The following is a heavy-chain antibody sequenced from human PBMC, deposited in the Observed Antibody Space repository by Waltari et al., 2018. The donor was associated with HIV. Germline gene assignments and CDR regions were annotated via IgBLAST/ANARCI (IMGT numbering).Heavy chain of an antibody. D-gene: IGHD3-16*01. CDR1: GGSISNGGYY. CDR3: ATIPWGDNYFDP. J-gene: IGHJ5*02. Sequence: LKLQESGSGLLKPSQTLSLTCAVPGGSISNGGYYCGWIRQSPGKGLEWIGYIYHSRTIYQSGRTHYNPSLRSRVTISIDITKNQFSLSLTSVTAADTAMYYCATIPWGDNYFDPWGQGTLVSVSS. V-gene: IGHV4-30-2*06. CDR2: IYHSRTIYQSGRT.